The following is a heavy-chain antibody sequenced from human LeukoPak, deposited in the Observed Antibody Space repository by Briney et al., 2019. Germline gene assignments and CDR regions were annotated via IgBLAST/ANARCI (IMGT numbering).Heavy chain of an antibody. CDR1: GFTFSSYW. CDR2: INSDGSST. D-gene: IGHD6-13*01. J-gene: IGHJ4*02. Sequence: GGSLRLSCVASGFTFSSYWMHWVRQAPGKGLVWVSRINSDGSSTSYADSVKGRFTISRDNAKNTLYLQMNSLRAEDTAVYYCVRVRYSSNWYQNYWGQGTLSPSPQ. CDR3: VRVRYSSNWYQNY. V-gene: IGHV3-74*01.